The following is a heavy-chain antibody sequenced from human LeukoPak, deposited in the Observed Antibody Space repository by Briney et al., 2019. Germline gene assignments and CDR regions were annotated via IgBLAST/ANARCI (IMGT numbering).Heavy chain of an antibody. CDR2: INSDGSST. D-gene: IGHD2-2*01. V-gene: IGHV3-74*01. CDR3: ARPRQCYSTTSCANHFDY. Sequence: GGSLRLSCAASGFTVSTYWMYWVRQAPGKGLVWVSRINSDGSSTSYADSVKGRFTISRDNAKNTLYLEMNSLRAEDTAVYYCARPRQCYSTTSCANHFDYWGQGTLVTVSS. J-gene: IGHJ4*02. CDR1: GFTVSTYW.